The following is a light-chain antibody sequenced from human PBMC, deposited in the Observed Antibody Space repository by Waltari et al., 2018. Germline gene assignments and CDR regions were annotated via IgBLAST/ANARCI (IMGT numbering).Light chain of an antibody. CDR1: QSVSSN. CDR3: QQYNIYPRP. J-gene: IGKJ1*01. V-gene: IGKV3-15*01. CDR2: GAS. Sequence: EIVMTQSPATLSVSPGERATLSCGASQSVSSNLAWYQQKPGEAPRLVIYGASTRATGIPARFSGSGSGTEFTLTISSLQSEDFAIYYCQQYNIYPRPFGQGTKVEIK.